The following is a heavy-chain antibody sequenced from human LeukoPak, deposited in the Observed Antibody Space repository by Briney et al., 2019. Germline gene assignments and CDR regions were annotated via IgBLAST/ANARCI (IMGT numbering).Heavy chain of an antibody. CDR3: ARGPTIYYYYYMDV. CDR1: GFTFSSYS. V-gene: IGHV3-21*01. CDR2: ISSSSSYI. J-gene: IGHJ6*03. Sequence: GGSLRLSCAASGFTFSSYSMNWVRQAPGKGLEWVSSISSSSSYIYYADSVKGRFTISRDNAKNSLYLQMNSLRAEDTAVYYCARGPTIYYYYYMDVWGKGTTVTVSS. D-gene: IGHD5-24*01.